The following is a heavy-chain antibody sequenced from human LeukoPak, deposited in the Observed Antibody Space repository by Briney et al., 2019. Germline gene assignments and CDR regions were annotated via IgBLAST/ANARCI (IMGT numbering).Heavy chain of an antibody. Sequence: ASVKVSCKASGYTFTSYDINWVRQATGQGLEWMGWMNPNSGNTGYAQKFQGRVTMTRNTSISTAYMELSSLRSEDTAVYYCARVLMGDYYYGMDVWGQGTTVTVSS. J-gene: IGHJ6*02. CDR2: MNPNSGNT. CDR3: ARVLMGDYYYGMDV. D-gene: IGHD2-8*01. V-gene: IGHV1-8*01. CDR1: GYTFTSYD.